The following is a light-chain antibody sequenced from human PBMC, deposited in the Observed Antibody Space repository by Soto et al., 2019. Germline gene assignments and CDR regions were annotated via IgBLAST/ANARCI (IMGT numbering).Light chain of an antibody. V-gene: IGKV1-33*01. CDR1: QDIKNY. Sequence: IQMTQSPSSLSASVGDRVTITCQASQDIKNYLIWYQHKPGKAHKLLIYDASTLGTGVSSRFSGSGSWTHFTLTISSLQPEDIATYYCQQFDSVPCTFGQGTKLEIK. J-gene: IGKJ2*02. CDR3: QQFDSVPCT. CDR2: DAS.